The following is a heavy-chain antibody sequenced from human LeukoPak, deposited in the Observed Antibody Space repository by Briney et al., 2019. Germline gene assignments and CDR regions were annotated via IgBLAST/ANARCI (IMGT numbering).Heavy chain of an antibody. CDR1: GFTFDDYA. D-gene: IGHD3-10*01. CDR3: AKSMVRGVKSAFDI. V-gene: IGHV3-9*01. Sequence: GGSLRLSCAASGFTFDDYAMHWVRQAPGKGLEWVSSISWNSGSIGYADSVQGRFTIYRDNAKNSLYLQMSSLRPEDTALYYCAKSMVRGVKSAFDIWGQGTMVTVPS. J-gene: IGHJ3*02. CDR2: ISWNSGSI.